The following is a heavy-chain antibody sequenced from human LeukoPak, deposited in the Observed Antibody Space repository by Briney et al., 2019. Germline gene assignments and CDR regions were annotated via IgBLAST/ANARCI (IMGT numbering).Heavy chain of an antibody. D-gene: IGHD5-24*01. CDR2: FDPEDGET. J-gene: IGHJ4*02. CDR3: ATDLRDGYFFDY. V-gene: IGHV1-24*01. CDR1: GYTLTELS. Sequence: ASMKVSCKVSGYTLTELSMHWVRQAPGKGLEWMGGFDPEDGETIYAQKFQGRVTMTEDTSTDTAYMELSSLRSEDTAVYYCATDLRDGYFFDYWGQGTLVTVSS.